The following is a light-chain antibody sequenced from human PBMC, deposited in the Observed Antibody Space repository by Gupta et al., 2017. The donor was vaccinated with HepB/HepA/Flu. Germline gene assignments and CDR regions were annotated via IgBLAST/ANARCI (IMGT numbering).Light chain of an antibody. Sequence: VLTQSPATRSLSPGERATLSCRASQSVGSYLAWYQQKPGQAPRLLIYDASNRATGIPARFSGSGSGTDFTLTISSLEPEDFAVYYCQQRSNWLFTFGGGTKVEIK. CDR3: QQRSNWLFT. J-gene: IGKJ4*01. CDR1: QSVGSY. CDR2: DAS. V-gene: IGKV3-11*01.